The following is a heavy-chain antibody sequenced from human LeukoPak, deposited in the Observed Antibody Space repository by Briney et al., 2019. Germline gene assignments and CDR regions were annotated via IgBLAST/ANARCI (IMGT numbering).Heavy chain of an antibody. V-gene: IGHV3-11*04. CDR2: ISSSSSTI. Sequence: GGSVRLSCAASGFTFSDYYMSWIRQAPGKGLEWVSYISSSSSTIYYADSVKGRFTISRDNAKNSLYLQMNSLRPEDTAMYYCAKGRVDYYDSSDAFDIWGQGTMVTVSS. CDR1: GFTFSDYY. D-gene: IGHD3-22*01. J-gene: IGHJ3*02. CDR3: AKGRVDYYDSSDAFDI.